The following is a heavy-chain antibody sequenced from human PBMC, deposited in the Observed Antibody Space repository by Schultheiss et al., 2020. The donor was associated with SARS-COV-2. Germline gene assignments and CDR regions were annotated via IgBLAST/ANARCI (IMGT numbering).Heavy chain of an antibody. CDR1: GFTFSSYD. CDR3: ARDRRVPRIAARPSYHYYYYYGMDV. V-gene: IGHV3-21*01. CDR2: ISSSSSYI. Sequence: GGSLRLSCAASGFTFSSYDMHWVRQATGKGLEWVSSISSSSSYIYYADSVKGRFTISRDNAKNSLYLQMNSLRAEDTAVYYCARDRRVPRIAARPSYHYYYYYGMDVWGQGTTVTVSS. D-gene: IGHD6-6*01. J-gene: IGHJ6*02.